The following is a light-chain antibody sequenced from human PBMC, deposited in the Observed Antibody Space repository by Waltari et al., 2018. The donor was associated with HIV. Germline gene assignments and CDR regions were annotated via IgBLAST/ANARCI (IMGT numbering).Light chain of an antibody. CDR1: TGPVGNGHP. J-gene: IGLJ2*01. V-gene: IGLV7-43*01. CDR2: SST. Sequence: QTVVTQEPSLTVSPGGTITLTCSSATGPVGNGHPVNWFQQKPGQPPRPLIYSSTRRHPLTPERFSGSLVGDRAALTLSNVWPEDQADYYCMLFFRTSYLFGGGTKVTVL. CDR3: MLFFRTSYL.